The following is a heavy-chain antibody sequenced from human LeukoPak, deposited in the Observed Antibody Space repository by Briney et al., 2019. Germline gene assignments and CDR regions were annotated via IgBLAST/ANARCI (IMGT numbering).Heavy chain of an antibody. CDR3: ARATYDLLTGYYLDS. Sequence: SQTLSLTCIVSGGSITSGRYYWTWIRQYPQNGLEWIGYSYYSGSTHFKPSLKSRATISLDKSKNQFSLNLTSATAADTAVYYCARATYDLLTGYYLDSWGQGTLVTVSS. J-gene: IGHJ4*02. CDR1: GGSITSGRYY. CDR2: SYYSGST. D-gene: IGHD3-9*01. V-gene: IGHV4-31*03.